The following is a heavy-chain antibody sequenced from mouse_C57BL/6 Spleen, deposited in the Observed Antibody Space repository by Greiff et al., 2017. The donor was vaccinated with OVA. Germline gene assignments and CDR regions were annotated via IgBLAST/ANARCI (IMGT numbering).Heavy chain of an antibody. D-gene: IGHD1-1*01. CDR2: IDPENGDT. J-gene: IGHJ3*01. Sequence: EVKLLESGAELVRPGASVKLSCTASGFNIKDDYMHWVKQRPEQGLEWIGWIDPENGDTEYASKFQGKATITADTSSNTAYLQLSSLTSEDTAVYYCTTVEVDGSGFAYWGQGTLVTVSA. CDR3: TTVEVDGSGFAY. V-gene: IGHV14-4*01. CDR1: GFNIKDDY.